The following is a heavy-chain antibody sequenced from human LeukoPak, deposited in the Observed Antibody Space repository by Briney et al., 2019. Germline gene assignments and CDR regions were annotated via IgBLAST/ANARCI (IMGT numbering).Heavy chain of an antibody. CDR3: ARDYGGSSGWFDP. J-gene: IGHJ5*02. V-gene: IGHV1-8*01. Sequence: ASVKVSCKASGYTFTSYDINWVRQATGQGLEWMGWMSPNSDNTGYAQKFQGRVTFTRDTSISTAYMELRSLTSEDTAVYYCARDYGGSSGWFDPWGWGTLVTVSS. CDR1: GYTFTSYD. D-gene: IGHD4-23*01. CDR2: MSPNSDNT.